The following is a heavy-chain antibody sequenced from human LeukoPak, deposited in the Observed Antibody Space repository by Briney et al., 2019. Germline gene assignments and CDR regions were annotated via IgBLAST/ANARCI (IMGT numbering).Heavy chain of an antibody. CDR1: GYTFTNYD. D-gene: IGHD1-26*01. J-gene: IGHJ5*02. CDR3: ARDIAGATKGGWFDT. CDR2: MNPNSGNT. V-gene: IGHV1-8*01. Sequence: ASVKVSCKASGYTFTNYDINWVRQATGQGLEWMGWMNPNSGNTGYAQKFQGRVTMTRNTSISTAYTELSSLRSEDTARYYCARDIAGATKGGWFDTWGQGTPVTVSS.